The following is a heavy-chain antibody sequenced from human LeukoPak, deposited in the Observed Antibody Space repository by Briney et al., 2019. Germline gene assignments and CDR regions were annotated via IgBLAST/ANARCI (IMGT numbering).Heavy chain of an antibody. Sequence: PGGSLRLSCAASGFTFSSYSMNWVRQAPGKGLEWVSSISSSSSYIYYADSVKGRFTISRDNAKNSLYLQMNSLRAEDTAVYYCARVAHLYYYHMDVWGKGTTVTVSS. CDR2: ISSSSSYI. CDR3: ARVAHLYYYHMDV. V-gene: IGHV3-21*01. J-gene: IGHJ6*03. CDR1: GFTFSSYS.